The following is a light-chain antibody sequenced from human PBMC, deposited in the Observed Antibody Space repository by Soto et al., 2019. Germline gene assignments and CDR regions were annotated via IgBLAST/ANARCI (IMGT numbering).Light chain of an antibody. Sequence: EIVLTQSPGTLSLSPGERATLSCRARQSVSSNYLAWYQQKPGQAPRLLIYGASRRATDIPDRFSGSGSGTDVSVTISRLEPEDFAVYYCHQYGSLYTFGQGTKVEIK. CDR2: GAS. J-gene: IGKJ2*01. CDR1: QSVSSNY. CDR3: HQYGSLYT. V-gene: IGKV3-20*01.